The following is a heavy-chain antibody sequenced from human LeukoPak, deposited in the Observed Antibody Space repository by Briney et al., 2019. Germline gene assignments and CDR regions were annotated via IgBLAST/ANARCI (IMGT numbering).Heavy chain of an antibody. J-gene: IGHJ4*02. D-gene: IGHD5-18*01. Sequence: GGSLRLSCAASGFTFTSYAMSWVRQAPGKGLEWVSAISGSGGNTYYADSVKGRFTISRDDSKNTLSLQMSSLRAEDTAVYYCAKARGIQLWFLDYWGQGTLVTVSS. CDR1: GFTFTSYA. CDR2: ISGSGGNT. V-gene: IGHV3-23*01. CDR3: AKARGIQLWFLDY.